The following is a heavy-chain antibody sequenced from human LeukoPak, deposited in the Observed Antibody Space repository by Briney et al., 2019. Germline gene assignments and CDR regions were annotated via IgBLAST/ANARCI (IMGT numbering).Heavy chain of an antibody. CDR2: ISAYNGNT. V-gene: IGHV1-18*01. D-gene: IGHD2-15*01. J-gene: IGHJ4*02. CDR1: GYTFTSYS. Sequence: ASVKVSCKASGYTFTSYSISWVRQAPGQGLEWMGWISAYNGNTIYAQKVKVRVTMTTDTSTSTAYMELRSLKSDDTAVYYCARASYCSGGSCYSDCRGEGTLVTASS. CDR3: ARASYCSGGSCYSDC.